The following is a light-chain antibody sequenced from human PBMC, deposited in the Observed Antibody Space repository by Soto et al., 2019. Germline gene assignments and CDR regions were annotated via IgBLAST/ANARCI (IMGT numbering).Light chain of an antibody. CDR2: AAS. Sequence: DIQMTQSPSSLSASVGDRVTITCRASQSVSNYLNWYQQKPGKAPKFLIYAASTLQSVVPSRFSGSGSGTYFTLTISSLQPEDFATYYCQQSYSTPITFGPVTRLEIK. V-gene: IGKV1-39*01. CDR3: QQSYSTPIT. CDR1: QSVSNY. J-gene: IGKJ5*01.